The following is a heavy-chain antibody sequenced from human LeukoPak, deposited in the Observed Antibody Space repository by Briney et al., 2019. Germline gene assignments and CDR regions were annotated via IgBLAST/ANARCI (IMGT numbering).Heavy chain of an antibody. D-gene: IGHD3-3*01. CDR2: ISGSGGST. Sequence: GGSLRLSRAASGFTFSSYAMSWVRQAPGKGLEWVSAISGSGGSTYYADSVKGRFTISRDNSKNTLYLQMNSLRAEDTAVYYCAKGGYYDFWSGYYTLDYWGQGTLVTVSS. CDR1: GFTFSSYA. V-gene: IGHV3-23*01. CDR3: AKGGYYDFWSGYYTLDY. J-gene: IGHJ4*02.